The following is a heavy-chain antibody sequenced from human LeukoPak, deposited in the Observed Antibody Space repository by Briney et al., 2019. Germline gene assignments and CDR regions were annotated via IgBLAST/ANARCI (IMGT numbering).Heavy chain of an antibody. Sequence: PGGSLRLSCAASGFTFSNYWMSWVRQPPGKGLEWVANVRQDGSETYYVDSVKGRFTISRDNTKNSLYLQMNSLRAEDTAVYYXXRPPYSXGXXLXXWGQGXLVTVSS. CDR3: XRPPYSXGXXLXX. D-gene: IGHD6-19*01. J-gene: IGHJ4*02. CDR2: VRQDGSET. CDR1: GFTFSNYW. V-gene: IGHV3-7*01.